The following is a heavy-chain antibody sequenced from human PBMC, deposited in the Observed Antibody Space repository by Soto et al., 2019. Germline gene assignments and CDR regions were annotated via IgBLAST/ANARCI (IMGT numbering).Heavy chain of an antibody. CDR1: GGTFSSYT. V-gene: IGHV1-69*12. J-gene: IGHJ6*02. D-gene: IGHD3-3*01. Sequence: QVQLVQSGAEVKKPGSSVKVSCKASGGTFSSYTISWVRQAPGQGLEWMGGLIPIFGTPNYAQKFQGRVTIPADESTSTAHGELSMLSSEDTAVYYCARAEELSRFLDAMDVWGQGSTGTVSS. CDR2: LIPIFGTP. CDR3: ARAEELSRFLDAMDV.